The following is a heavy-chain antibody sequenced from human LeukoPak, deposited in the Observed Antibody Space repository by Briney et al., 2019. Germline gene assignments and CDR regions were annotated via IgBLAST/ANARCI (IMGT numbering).Heavy chain of an antibody. V-gene: IGHV3-21*01. CDR1: GFTFSSYS. Sequence: GGSLRLSCAASGFTFSSYSMNWVRQAPGKGLEWVSSISSSSSYIYYADSVKGRFTISRDNAKNSLYLQMNSLRAEDTAVYCCASRAPAAMGGSWDYMDVWGKGTTVTVSS. D-gene: IGHD2-2*01. CDR3: ASRAPAAMGGSWDYMDV. CDR2: ISSSSSYI. J-gene: IGHJ6*03.